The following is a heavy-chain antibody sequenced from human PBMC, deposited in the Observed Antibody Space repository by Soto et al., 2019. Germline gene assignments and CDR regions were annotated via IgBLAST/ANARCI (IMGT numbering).Heavy chain of an antibody. CDR3: ARHESPQLGGYDSPYYIYMDV. CDR1: GYSFSNYW. Sequence: GESLKISCKGSGYSFSNYWIGWVRQMPGKGLEWMGIIHPGDSDTRYNPSFQGQVTISADKSISTAYLQWSSLKASDTATYYCARHESPQLGGYDSPYYIYMDVWAKGTTVTVSS. D-gene: IGHD5-12*01. V-gene: IGHV5-51*01. J-gene: IGHJ6*03. CDR2: IHPGDSDT.